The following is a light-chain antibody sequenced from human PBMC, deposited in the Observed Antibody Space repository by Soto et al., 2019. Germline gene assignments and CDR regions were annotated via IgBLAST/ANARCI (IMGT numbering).Light chain of an antibody. CDR2: KAS. Sequence: DIPMTQSPSTLSASVGDRVSITCRASQSIGTLLAWYQQKPGKAPIFLIYKASSLESGVPSRFSGSGSGTEFTLTISSLQPDDFATYYCQQYNSYPLTFGQGTKLEIK. J-gene: IGKJ2*01. CDR1: QSIGTL. CDR3: QQYNSYPLT. V-gene: IGKV1-5*03.